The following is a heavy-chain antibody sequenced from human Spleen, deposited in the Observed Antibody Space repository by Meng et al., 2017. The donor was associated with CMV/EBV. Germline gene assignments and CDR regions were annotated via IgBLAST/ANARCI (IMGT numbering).Heavy chain of an antibody. J-gene: IGHJ4*01. CDR2: IWNGGDNS. CDR1: GVTFSSYA. CDR3: ARLRGLGPGGYFDL. Sequence: GGSLRLSCVDSGVTFSSYAMNWVRQAPGKGLECISYIWNGGDNSHHADSVKGRLIISRDNAKNLLYLQMNSLRADDTAVYYCARLRGLGPGGYFDLWGQGTLVTVSS. D-gene: IGHD3-16*01. V-gene: IGHV3-11*01.